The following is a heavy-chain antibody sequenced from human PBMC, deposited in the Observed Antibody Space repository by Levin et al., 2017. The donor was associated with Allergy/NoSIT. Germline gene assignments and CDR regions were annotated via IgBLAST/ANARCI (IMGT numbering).Heavy chain of an antibody. Sequence: SQTLSLTCSVSGASIRGGTYYWSWIRQLPGKGLEWIGYTYYSASTYYNPPLMSRVTISVDTSENQLFLKMDSVTAADTAVYYCAAGSSLGVATVDYWGQGILVTVSS. V-gene: IGHV4-31*03. D-gene: IGHD3-16*01. CDR2: TYYSAST. CDR1: GASIRGGTYY. J-gene: IGHJ4*02. CDR3: AAGSSLGVATVDY.